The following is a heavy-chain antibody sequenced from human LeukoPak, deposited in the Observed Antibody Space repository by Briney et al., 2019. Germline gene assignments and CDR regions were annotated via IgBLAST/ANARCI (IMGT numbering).Heavy chain of an antibody. D-gene: IGHD3-10*01. Sequence: APVKVSCKASGYTFTGYYMHWVRQAPGQGLEWMGWINPNSGGTDYAQKFQGRVTMTRDTSISTAYMELSRLRSDDTAVYYCARAWGGSGSYVYYYYYMDVWGKGTTVTISS. CDR3: ARAWGGSGSYVYYYYYMDV. CDR2: INPNSGGT. V-gene: IGHV1-2*02. J-gene: IGHJ6*03. CDR1: GYTFTGYY.